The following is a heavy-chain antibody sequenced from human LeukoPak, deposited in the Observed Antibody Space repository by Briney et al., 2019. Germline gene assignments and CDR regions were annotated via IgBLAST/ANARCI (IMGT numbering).Heavy chain of an antibody. Sequence: QSGGSLRLSCAAPGFTFSSYGMHWVRQAPGKGLEWVAVIWYDGSNKYYADSVKGRFTISRDNSKNTLYLQMNSLRAEDTAVYYCARNQDYGVYNSVGAFDIWGQGTMVTVSS. V-gene: IGHV3-33*01. CDR3: ARNQDYGVYNSVGAFDI. CDR1: GFTFSSYG. J-gene: IGHJ3*02. CDR2: IWYDGSNK. D-gene: IGHD4-17*01.